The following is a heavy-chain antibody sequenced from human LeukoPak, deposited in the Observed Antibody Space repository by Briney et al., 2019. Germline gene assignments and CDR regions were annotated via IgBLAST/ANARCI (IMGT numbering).Heavy chain of an antibody. V-gene: IGHV4-61*02. CDR1: GGSISSGSYY. CDR3: ARDSGGAARPNAFDI. J-gene: IGHJ3*02. D-gene: IGHD6-6*01. Sequence: PSQTLSLTCTVSGGSISSGSYYWSWIRQPAGKGLEWIGRIYTSGSTNYNPSLKSRVTISVDTSKNQFSLKLSSVTAADTAVHYCARDSGGAARPNAFDIWGQGTMVTVSS. CDR2: IYTSGST.